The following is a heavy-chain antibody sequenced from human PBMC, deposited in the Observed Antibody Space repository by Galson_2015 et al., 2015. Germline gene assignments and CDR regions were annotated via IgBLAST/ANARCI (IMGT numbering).Heavy chain of an antibody. Sequence: LTCTVSGGSISSGSYYWSWIRQPAGKGLEWIGRIYTSGSTNYNPSLKSRVTISVDTSKNQFPLKLSSVTAADTAVYYCARGGYYDSSGYPYNWFDPWGQGTLVTVSS. D-gene: IGHD3-22*01. V-gene: IGHV4-61*02. J-gene: IGHJ5*02. CDR2: IYTSGST. CDR1: GGSISSGSYY. CDR3: ARGGYYDSSGYPYNWFDP.